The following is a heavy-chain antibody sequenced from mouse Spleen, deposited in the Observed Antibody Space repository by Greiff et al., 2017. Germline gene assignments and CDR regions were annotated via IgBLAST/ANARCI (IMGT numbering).Heavy chain of an antibody. CDR2: IYPGDGST. CDR1: GYTFTSYD. J-gene: IGHJ2*01. CDR3: ARGGTTRYFDY. D-gene: IGHD1-1*01. V-gene: IGHV1S56*01. Sequence: VQRVESGPELVKPGALVKISCKASGYTFTSYDINWVKQRPGQGLEWIGWIYPGDGSTKYNEKFKGKATLTVDKSSSTAYMQLSSLTSEDSAVYYCARGGTTRYFDYWGQGTTLTVSS.